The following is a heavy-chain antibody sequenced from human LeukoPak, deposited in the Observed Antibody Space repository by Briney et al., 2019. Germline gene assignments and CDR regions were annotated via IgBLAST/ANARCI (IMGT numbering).Heavy chain of an antibody. CDR1: GCRFTSYW. D-gene: IGHD2-21*02. CDR2: IYPGDSDS. J-gene: IGHJ3*01. V-gene: IGHV5-51*01. CDR3: ARQGCGGDCYSG. Sequence: GGSLQISFKGSGCRFTSYWIGWVRPMPGKGLEWMGIIYPGDSDSRYSPSFQGQVTISADKSIRTAYLQWSSLKASDTAMYYCARQGCGGDCYSGWGQGTMVTVSS.